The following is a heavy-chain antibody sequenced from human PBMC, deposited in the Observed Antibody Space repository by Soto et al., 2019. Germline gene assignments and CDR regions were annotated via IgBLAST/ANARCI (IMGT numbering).Heavy chain of an antibody. CDR3: ARHQQYTSGWASYYYYYYAMDV. CDR2: IYYSGST. Sequence: SETLSLTCTVSGGSISSSSYYWGWIRQPPGKGLEWIGSIYYSGSTYYNPSLKSRVTISVDTSKNQFSLKLSSVTAADTAVYYCARHQQYTSGWASYYYYYYAMDVWGQGTTLTVSS. J-gene: IGHJ6*02. V-gene: IGHV4-39*01. CDR1: GGSISSSSYY. D-gene: IGHD6-19*01.